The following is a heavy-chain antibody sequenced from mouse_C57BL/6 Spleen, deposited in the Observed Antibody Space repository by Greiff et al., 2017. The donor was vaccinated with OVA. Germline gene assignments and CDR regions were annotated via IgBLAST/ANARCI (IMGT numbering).Heavy chain of an antibody. D-gene: IGHD1-1*01. V-gene: IGHV5-4*01. CDR3: ARDRDYYGSSSYWYFDV. CDR1: GFTFSSYA. J-gene: IGHJ1*03. CDR2: ISDGGSYT. Sequence: EVKLVESGGGLVKPGGSLKLSCAASGFTFSSYAMSWVRQTPEKRLEWVATISDGGSYTYYPDNVKGRFSISRDNAKNNLYLQMSHLKSEDTAMYYCARDRDYYGSSSYWYFDVWGTGTTVTVAS.